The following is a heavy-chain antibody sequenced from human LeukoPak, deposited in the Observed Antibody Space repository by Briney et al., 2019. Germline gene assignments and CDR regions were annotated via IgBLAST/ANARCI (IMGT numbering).Heavy chain of an antibody. CDR3: ARAHGLRYFGGGFGWFDP. D-gene: IGHD3-9*01. V-gene: IGHV3-23*01. Sequence: GGSLRLSCAASGFTFSSYGMSWVRQAPGKGLEWVSAISGSGGSTYYADSVKGRFTISRDNSKNTLYLQMNSLRAEDTAVYYCARAHGLRYFGGGFGWFDPWGQGTLVTVSS. J-gene: IGHJ5*02. CDR2: ISGSGGST. CDR1: GFTFSSYG.